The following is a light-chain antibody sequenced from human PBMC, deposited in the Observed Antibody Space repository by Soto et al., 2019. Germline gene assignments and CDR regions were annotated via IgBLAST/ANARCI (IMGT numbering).Light chain of an antibody. Sequence: EIVLTQSPGTLSLSPGERGTLSCRASQSVSNNYLAWYQQKPGQAPRLLIYGASTRATGVPARFSGSGSGTEFTLTISTLQSEDFAVYYCQQYDNWPPLTFGGGTKVDI. CDR2: GAS. J-gene: IGKJ4*01. CDR3: QQYDNWPPLT. V-gene: IGKV3-15*01. CDR1: QSVSNN.